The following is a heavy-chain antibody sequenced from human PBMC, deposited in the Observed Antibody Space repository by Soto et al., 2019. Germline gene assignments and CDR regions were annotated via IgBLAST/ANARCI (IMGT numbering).Heavy chain of an antibody. V-gene: IGHV3-9*01. CDR2: ISWNSGSI. J-gene: IGHJ6*03. Sequence: GGSLRLSCAASGFTFDDYAMHWVRQAPGKGLEWVSGISWNSGSIGYADSVKGRLTISRDNAKNSLYLQMNSLRAEDTALYYCAKSRGGRESMNYYYYYYMDVWGKGTTVTVSS. D-gene: IGHD3-16*01. CDR3: AKSRGGRESMNYYYYYYMDV. CDR1: GFTFDDYA.